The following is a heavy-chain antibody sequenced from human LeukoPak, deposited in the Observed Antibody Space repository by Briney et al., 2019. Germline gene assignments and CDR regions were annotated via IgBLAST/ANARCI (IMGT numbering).Heavy chain of an antibody. CDR1: GYTFTSYG. CDR3: AGDGEWELLLFDY. Sequence: ASLKLSCKASGYTFTSYGMSWVRQAPGQGLEWIGCISYYSGNTNYAQKLQGRVTMTTDTSTSKAYMELRSLSSDDTAVYYCAGDGEWELLLFDYWGQGTMVTVSS. J-gene: IGHJ4*02. D-gene: IGHD1-26*01. V-gene: IGHV1-18*01. CDR2: ISYYSGNT.